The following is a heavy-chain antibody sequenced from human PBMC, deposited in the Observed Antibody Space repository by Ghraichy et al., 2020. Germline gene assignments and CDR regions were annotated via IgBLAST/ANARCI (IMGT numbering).Heavy chain of an antibody. Sequence: WGSLRLSCVASGFTFSSYGMHWVRQAPGKGLEWVAVLSYDGLNKYYEDSVEGRFTIFRDNSKNTVSLQMDSLRPDDTAFYYCAKDSGRSNWGDFDFWGQGTLVTVSS. CDR3: AKDSGRSNWGDFDF. V-gene: IGHV3-30*18. CDR2: LSYDGLNK. CDR1: GFTFSSYG. D-gene: IGHD7-27*01. J-gene: IGHJ4*02.